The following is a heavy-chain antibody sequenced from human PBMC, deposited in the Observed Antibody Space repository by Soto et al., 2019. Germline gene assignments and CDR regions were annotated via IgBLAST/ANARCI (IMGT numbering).Heavy chain of an antibody. CDR1: GGSFSGYY. D-gene: IGHD6-25*01. Sequence: SETLSLTCAVYGGSFSGYYWSWIRQPPGKGLEWIGEINHSGVTNYKPSLKRRVTISVDTSKNQFSLQLKSVTAADTALYYCARFSGSYYYAMDVWGKGSTVPVSS. CDR3: ARFSGSYYYAMDV. J-gene: IGHJ6*04. CDR2: INHSGVT. V-gene: IGHV4-34*01.